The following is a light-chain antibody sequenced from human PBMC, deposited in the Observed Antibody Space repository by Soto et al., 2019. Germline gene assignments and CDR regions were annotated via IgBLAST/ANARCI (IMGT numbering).Light chain of an antibody. J-gene: IGKJ4*01. Sequence: DIQMTQSPSSLSASVGDRVTITCRASQGISNYLAWYQQKPGKVPKLLIYAASTLQSGVPSRFSGSGSVTDFTITISSLQPEDVATYYCQKHTSAPGFLGGGNKVEIK. CDR2: AAS. CDR1: QGISNY. CDR3: QKHTSAPGF. V-gene: IGKV1-27*01.